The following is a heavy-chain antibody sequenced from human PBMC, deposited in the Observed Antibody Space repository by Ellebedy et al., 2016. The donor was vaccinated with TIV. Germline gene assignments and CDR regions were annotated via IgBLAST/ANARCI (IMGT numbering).Heavy chain of an antibody. CDR3: ARHPPQLWPRSDAFDI. CDR2: IYPGDSKT. V-gene: IGHV5-51*01. CDR1: GYSFSTHW. D-gene: IGHD5-18*01. J-gene: IGHJ3*02. Sequence: GESLKISCKGSGYSFSTHWIGWVRQMPGKGLEWMGIIYPGDSKTRYSPSFQGQVTISADKSISTAYLQWSSLKASDTAMYYCARHPPQLWPRSDAFDIWGQGTMVTVSS.